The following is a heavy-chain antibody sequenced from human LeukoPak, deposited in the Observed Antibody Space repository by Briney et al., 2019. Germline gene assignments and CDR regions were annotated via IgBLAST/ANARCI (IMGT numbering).Heavy chain of an antibody. Sequence: PSETLSLTCTVSGGSISSYYWSWIRQPPGKGLEWIGYIYYSGSTNYNPSLKSRVTMSVDTSKNQFSLKLSSVTAADTAVYYCARALRKMQQLVRGDYMDVWGKGTTVTVSS. CDR3: ARALRKMQQLVRGDYMDV. J-gene: IGHJ6*03. D-gene: IGHD6-13*01. V-gene: IGHV4-59*12. CDR1: GGSISSYY. CDR2: IYYSGST.